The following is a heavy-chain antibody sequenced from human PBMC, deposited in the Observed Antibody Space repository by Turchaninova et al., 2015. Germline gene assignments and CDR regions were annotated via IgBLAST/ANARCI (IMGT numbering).Heavy chain of an antibody. CDR2: INPTAGTT. Sequence: QVQLVQSGAEVKKPGASVRVSCKASGYTFTTSFMHWMRQAPGQGLAWVGLINPTAGTTVYAQRDQGRVTWTRDTSTSTVYMDLGSLTSEDTAVYYCARVLGSAANSGDWGQGTLVTVSS. D-gene: IGHD4/OR15-4a*01. CDR1: GYTFTTSF. V-gene: IGHV1-46*01. CDR3: ARVLGSAANSGD. J-gene: IGHJ4*02.